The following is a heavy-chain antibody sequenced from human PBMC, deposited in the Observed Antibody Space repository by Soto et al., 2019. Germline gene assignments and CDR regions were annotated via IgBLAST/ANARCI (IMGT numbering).Heavy chain of an antibody. CDR2: IYYSGST. CDR3: ARNRWFDY. CDR1: GGSVSSGSYY. J-gene: IGHJ4*02. D-gene: IGHD6-13*01. Sequence: SETLSLTCTVSGGSVSSGSYYWSWIRQPPGKGLEWIGNIYYSGSTNYNPSLKSRVTISVDTSKNQFSLKLSSVTAADTAVYYCARNRWFDYWGQGALVTSPQ. V-gene: IGHV4-61*01.